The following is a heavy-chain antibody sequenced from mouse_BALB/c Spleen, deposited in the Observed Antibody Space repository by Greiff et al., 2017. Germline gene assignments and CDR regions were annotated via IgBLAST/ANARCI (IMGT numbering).Heavy chain of an antibody. CDR1: GYSITSGYY. D-gene: IGHD2-10*02. J-gene: IGHJ3*01. CDR3: AREKYGNYAAY. V-gene: IGHV3-6*02. CDR2: ISYDGSN. Sequence: EVQLQESGPGLVKPSQSLSLTCSVTGYSITSGYYWNWIRQFPGNKLEWMGYISYDGSNNYNPSLKNRISITRDTSKNQFFLKLNSVTTEDTATYYCAREKYGNYAAYWGQGTLVTVSA.